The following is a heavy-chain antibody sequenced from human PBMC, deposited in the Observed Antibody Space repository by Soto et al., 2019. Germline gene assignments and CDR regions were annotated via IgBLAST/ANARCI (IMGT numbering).Heavy chain of an antibody. CDR2: ISESGDNA. J-gene: IGHJ5*02. CDR1: GFPFNTYA. CDR3: AKGGYIYGLDP. V-gene: IGHV3-23*01. D-gene: IGHD5-18*01. Sequence: GGSLRLSCAASGFPFNTYAMSWVRQAPGKGPEWVSAISESGDNAFYADSVQGRFTISRDNSYNFLYLQMNSLRAEDTALYFCAKGGYIYGLDPWGQGTLVTVSS.